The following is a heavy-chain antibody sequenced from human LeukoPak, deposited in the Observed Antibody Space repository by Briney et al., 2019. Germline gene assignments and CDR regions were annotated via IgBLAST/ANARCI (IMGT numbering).Heavy chain of an antibody. CDR3: ARHVISGYVDDAFDI. CDR2: IYPGDSDT. V-gene: IGHV5-51*01. Sequence: GESLKIPCKGSGYSFTSYWIGWVRQMPGKGLEWMGIIYPGDSDTRYSPSFQGQVTISADKSISTAYLQWSSLKASDTAMYYCARHVISGYVDDAFDIWGQGTMVTVSS. J-gene: IGHJ3*02. D-gene: IGHD5-12*01. CDR1: GYSFTSYW.